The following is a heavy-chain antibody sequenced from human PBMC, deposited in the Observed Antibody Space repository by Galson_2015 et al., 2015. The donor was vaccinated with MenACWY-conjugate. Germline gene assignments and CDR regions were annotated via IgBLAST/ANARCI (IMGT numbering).Heavy chain of an antibody. J-gene: IGHJ3*01. CDR1: GYIFSTYW. Sequence: SGAEVTKPGESLTISCQGSGYIFSTYWIAWVRQLPGKGLEWLGMIYPGDTYIRNNPSFEGQVTMSVDKSIRTAYLRWSSLKASDTAMYYCTRRLIANFRDAFDFWGQGTMVTVSS. CDR2: IYPGDTYI. V-gene: IGHV5-51*01. CDR3: TRRLIANFRDAFDF. D-gene: IGHD2-21*01.